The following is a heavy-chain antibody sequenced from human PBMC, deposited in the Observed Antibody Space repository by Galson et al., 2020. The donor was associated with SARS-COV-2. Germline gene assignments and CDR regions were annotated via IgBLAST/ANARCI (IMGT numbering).Heavy chain of an antibody. CDR2: IYYSGST. D-gene: IGHD6-13*01. CDR3: AIGIAAAGTGGLGY. Sequence: SETLSLTCTVSDSSISSYYWSWMRQPPGKGLEWIGNIYYSGSTNYNPSLKSRVTISVDMSKNQFSLNLSSVTAADTAVYYCAIGIAAAGTGGLGYWGQGTLVTVSS. J-gene: IGHJ4*02. CDR1: DSSISSYY. V-gene: IGHV4-59*01.